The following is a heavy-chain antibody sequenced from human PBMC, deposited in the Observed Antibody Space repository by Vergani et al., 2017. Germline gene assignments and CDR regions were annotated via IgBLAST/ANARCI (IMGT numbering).Heavy chain of an antibody. CDR2: ISSSSSYI. CDR3: AKDQNEVASFYGSGTPFDY. CDR1: GFTFSSYS. J-gene: IGHJ4*02. D-gene: IGHD3-10*01. V-gene: IGHV3-21*04. Sequence: VQLVESGGGLVKPGGSLRLSCAASGFTFSSYSMNWVRQAPGKGLEWVSSISSSSSYIYYADSVKGRFTISRDNAKNSLYLQMNSLRAEDTALYYCAKDQNEVASFYGSGTPFDYWGQGTLVTVSS.